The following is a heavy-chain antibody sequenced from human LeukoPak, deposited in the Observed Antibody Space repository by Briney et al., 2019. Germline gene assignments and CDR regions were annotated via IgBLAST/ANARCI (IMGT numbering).Heavy chain of an antibody. D-gene: IGHD1-1*01. J-gene: IGHJ4*02. CDR1: GYTFTSYG. Sequence: GATVKVSCKASGYTFTSYGISWVRQAPGQGREWMGWISVYNGNTNYAQKLQGRVTMTTDTSTSIAYMDLRSLGSDDTAVYYCARLEFAGTHYFDYWGQGTLVTVSS. CDR3: ARLEFAGTHYFDY. CDR2: ISVYNGNT. V-gene: IGHV1-18*01.